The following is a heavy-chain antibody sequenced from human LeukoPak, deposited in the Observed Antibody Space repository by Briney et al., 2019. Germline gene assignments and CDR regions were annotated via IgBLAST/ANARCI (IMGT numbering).Heavy chain of an antibody. CDR3: ARVSRFGELLDY. CDR2: ISAYNGNT. V-gene: IGHV1-18*01. D-gene: IGHD3-10*01. J-gene: IGHJ4*02. Sequence: ASVKVSCKASGYTFTSYGISWARQAPGQGLEWMGWISAYNGNTNYAQKLQGRVTMTTDTSTSTAYMELRSLRSDDTAVYYCARVSRFGELLDYWGQGTLVTVSS. CDR1: GYTFTSYG.